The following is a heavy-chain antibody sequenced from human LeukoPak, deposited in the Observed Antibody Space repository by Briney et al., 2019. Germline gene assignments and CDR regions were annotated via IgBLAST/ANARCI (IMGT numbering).Heavy chain of an antibody. CDR2: IYSSGST. V-gene: IGHV4-4*07. CDR1: GASISNYY. Sequence: SETLSLTCTVSGASISNYYWNWIRQPAGKGLEWIGRIYSSGSTNYNPSLESRVTMSVDTSKNQFSLKLTSVTAADTAVYFCARDAPYSNSWPFDYWGRGSLVTVSS. CDR3: ARDAPYSNSWPFDY. D-gene: IGHD6-13*01. J-gene: IGHJ4*02.